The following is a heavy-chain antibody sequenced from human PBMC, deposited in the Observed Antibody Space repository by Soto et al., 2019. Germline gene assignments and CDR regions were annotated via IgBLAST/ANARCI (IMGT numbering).Heavy chain of an antibody. V-gene: IGHV4-34*01. CDR1: GGSFSGYY. CDR2: INHSGST. J-gene: IGHJ5*02. D-gene: IGHD6-19*01. CDR3: ARTYSSGWYLSWFDP. Sequence: QVQLQQWGAGLLKPSETLSLTCAVYGGSFSGYYWSWIRQPPGKGLEWIGEINHSGSTNYNPSLKRRVTISVDTSKNQFSLKLSSVTAADTAVYCCARTYSSGWYLSWFDPWGQGTLVTVSS.